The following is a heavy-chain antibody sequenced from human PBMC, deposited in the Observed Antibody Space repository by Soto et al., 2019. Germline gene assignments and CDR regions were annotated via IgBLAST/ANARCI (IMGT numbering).Heavy chain of an antibody. CDR1: GGTFSNYV. CDR3: ARDMTRTVVPYFDF. CDR2: IIPISGAA. J-gene: IGHJ4*02. V-gene: IGHV1-69*06. Sequence: SVKVSCKASGGTFSNYVVNWVRQAPGQGLEWMGRIIPISGAANYAQKFQGRATITADKSTSTSYMELSSLRSEDTAVYYCARDMTRTVVPYFDFWGQGTLVTVSS. D-gene: IGHD1-7*01.